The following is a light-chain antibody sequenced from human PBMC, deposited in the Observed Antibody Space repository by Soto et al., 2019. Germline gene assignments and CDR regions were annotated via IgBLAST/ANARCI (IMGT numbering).Light chain of an antibody. CDR2: AAS. J-gene: IGKJ4*01. CDR3: QQYNSISLLT. Sequence: VIWMTQSPSLLSAPTGARVTISCGMSQGISSYLAWYQHKPGKAPELLIYAASTLQSGVPSRFSGSGSGTEFTLTISSLQPDDFATYYCQQYNSISLLTFGGGTKVDIK. CDR1: QGISSY. V-gene: IGKV1D-8*03.